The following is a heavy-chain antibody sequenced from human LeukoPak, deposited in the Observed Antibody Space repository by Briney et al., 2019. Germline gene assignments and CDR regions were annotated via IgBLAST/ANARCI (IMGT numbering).Heavy chain of an antibody. CDR2: ISGSGGST. Sequence: PGGSLRLSCAASGFTFSSYAMSWVRQAPGKGLEWVSAISGSGGSTYYADSVKGRFTISRDNAKNSLYLQMNSLRAEDTALYYCATREENDYGDYVGAFDIWGQGTMVTVSS. CDR3: ATREENDYGDYVGAFDI. D-gene: IGHD4-17*01. CDR1: GFTFSSYA. J-gene: IGHJ3*02. V-gene: IGHV3-23*01.